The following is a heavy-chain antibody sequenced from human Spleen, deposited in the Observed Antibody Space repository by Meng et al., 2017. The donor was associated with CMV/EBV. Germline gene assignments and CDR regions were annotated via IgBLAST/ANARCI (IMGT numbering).Heavy chain of an antibody. CDR1: SFSAYY. D-gene: IGHD2-15*01. CDR3: ARELGYCSGGSCSGNWFDP. V-gene: IGHV4-34*01. J-gene: IGHJ5*02. CDR2: INHSGGT. Sequence: SFSAYYWSWIRQSPGKGLEWIGEINHSGGTNYNPSLKSRVTISVDTSENQFSLRLTSVTAADTAVYYCARELGYCSGGSCSGNWFDPWGQGTLVTVSS.